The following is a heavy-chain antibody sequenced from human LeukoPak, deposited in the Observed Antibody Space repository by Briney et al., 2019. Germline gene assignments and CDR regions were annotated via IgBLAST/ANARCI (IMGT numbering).Heavy chain of an antibody. CDR2: INHSGST. Sequence: SETLSLTCAVYGGSFSGYYWSWIRQPPGKGLEWIGEINHSGSTNYNPSLKSRVTMSVDTSKNQFSLKLSSVTAADAAVYYCARQGYYDILTGYYKGYFDLWGRGTLVTVSS. V-gene: IGHV4-34*01. J-gene: IGHJ2*01. CDR1: GGSFSGYY. CDR3: ARQGYYDILTGYYKGYFDL. D-gene: IGHD3-9*01.